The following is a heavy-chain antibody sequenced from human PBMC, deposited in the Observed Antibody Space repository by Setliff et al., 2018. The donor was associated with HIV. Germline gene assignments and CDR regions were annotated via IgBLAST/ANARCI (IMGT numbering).Heavy chain of an antibody. Sequence: PGGSLRLSCATSGFTFNYAWMGWVRQAPGKGLEWVGRIKSKIDGETTDYAAPVKGRFTISRDDSKNILYLQLNSLKIEDTAVYHCIADLTDPPAFGPDYWGQGTPVTVSS. V-gene: IGHV3-15*01. D-gene: IGHD3-3*02. CDR2: IKSKIDGETT. J-gene: IGHJ4*02. CDR3: IADLTDPPAFGPDY. CDR1: GFTFNYAW.